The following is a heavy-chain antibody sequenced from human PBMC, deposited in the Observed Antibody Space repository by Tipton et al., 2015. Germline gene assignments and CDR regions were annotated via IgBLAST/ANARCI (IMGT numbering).Heavy chain of an antibody. V-gene: IGHV3-48*02. Sequence: SLRLSCAASGFTFRSYAMSWVRQAPGKGLEWVSYISSSSSTIYYADSVKGRFTISRDNAKNSRYLQMNSLRDEDTAVYYCARSSRGDAFDIWGQGTMVTVSS. CDR3: ARSSRGDAFDI. J-gene: IGHJ3*02. D-gene: IGHD3-10*01. CDR1: GFTFRSYA. CDR2: ISSSSSTI.